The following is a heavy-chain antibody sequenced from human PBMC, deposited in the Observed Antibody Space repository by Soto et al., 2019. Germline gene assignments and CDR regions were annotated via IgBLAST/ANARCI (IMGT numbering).Heavy chain of an antibody. D-gene: IGHD3-10*01. CDR2: IGYDGSNK. CDR3: ARGQFYYGSGSYYLGDY. Sequence: QVQLVESGGGVVQPGRSLRLSCAASGFTFSSYGMHWVRQAPGKGLEWVAVIGYDGSNKYYADSVKGRFTISRDNSKNTLYLQMNSLRAEDTAVYYCARGQFYYGSGSYYLGDYWGQGTLVTVSS. CDR1: GFTFSSYG. V-gene: IGHV3-33*01. J-gene: IGHJ4*02.